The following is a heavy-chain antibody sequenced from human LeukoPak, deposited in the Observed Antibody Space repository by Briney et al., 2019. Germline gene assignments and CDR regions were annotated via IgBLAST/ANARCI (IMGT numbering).Heavy chain of an antibody. CDR1: GYTFISYF. V-gene: IGHV1-46*01. Sequence: ASVKVSCKASGYTFISYFLHWVRQAPGQGLEWMGIINPSGGSTRYAQKFQGRVTMTRDTSTSTVYMELSNLRSEDTAVYYCARSGGDAIRPFDYWGQGTLVTVSS. CDR3: ARSGGDAIRPFDY. CDR2: INPSGGST. J-gene: IGHJ4*02. D-gene: IGHD2-21*02.